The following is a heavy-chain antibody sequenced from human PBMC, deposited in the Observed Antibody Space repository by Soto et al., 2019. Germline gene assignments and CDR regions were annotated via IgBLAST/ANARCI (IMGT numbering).Heavy chain of an antibody. V-gene: IGHV4-30-4*01. CDR1: GGSISSGDYY. CDR2: IYYSGST. Sequence: SETLSLTCTVSGGSISSGDYYWSWIRQPPGKGLEWIGYIYYSGSTYYNPSLKSRVTISVDTSKNQFSLKLSSVTAADTAVYYCARVVVLMYHWFDPWGQGTLVTVSS. J-gene: IGHJ5*02. CDR3: ARVVVLMYHWFDP. D-gene: IGHD2-8*01.